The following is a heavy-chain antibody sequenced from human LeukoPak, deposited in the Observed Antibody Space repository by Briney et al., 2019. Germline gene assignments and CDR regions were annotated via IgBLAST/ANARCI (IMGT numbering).Heavy chain of an antibody. V-gene: IGHV3-23*01. J-gene: IGHJ6*01. CDR2: ISASGGTT. CDR3: AKQSNNFWDDYTVPPGYGMDV. D-gene: IGHD3-16*01. Sequence: ETLSLTCTVSGGSVSSGSYYWSWIRQPPGKGLEWVSGISASGGTTFYADSVKGRFTISRDNSKNTLYLQMNGLRAEDTAVYYCAKQSNNFWDDYTVPPGYGMDVWGQGTTVIVSA. CDR1: GGSVSSGSYY.